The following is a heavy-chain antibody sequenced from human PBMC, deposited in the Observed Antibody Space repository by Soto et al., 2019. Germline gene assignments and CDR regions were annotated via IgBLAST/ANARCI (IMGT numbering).Heavy chain of an antibody. CDR1: GLPVAGSY. J-gene: IGHJ6*02. CDR2: IYNDGTT. Sequence: PRLSCVASGLPVAGSYMAWVRQAPGKGLEWASVIYNDGTTYYSQSVEGRFTISRDTSKNTLYLQMDRLRDEDTAVYYCVRPLPSGQTHARDVWGQGTTVTVSS. V-gene: IGHV3-53*01. CDR3: VRPLPSGQTHARDV. D-gene: IGHD3-10*01.